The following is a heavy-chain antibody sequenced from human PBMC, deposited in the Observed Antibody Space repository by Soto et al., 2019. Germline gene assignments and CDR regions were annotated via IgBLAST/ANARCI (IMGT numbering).Heavy chain of an antibody. D-gene: IGHD3-10*01. Sequence: QVQLVESGGGVVRPGMSLRLSCVASGFTFYNYPMHWVRQAPDGGLEWLASVSGDGRSAHYADSVRGRFIISRDNSKSVLYLQMNSLRPEDTALYSCAALGWYYFASGGVSWCDPWGQGTEVTVSS. V-gene: IGHV3-30*04. CDR1: GFTFYNYP. CDR3: AALGWYYFASGGVSWCDP. CDR2: VSGDGRSA. J-gene: IGHJ5*02.